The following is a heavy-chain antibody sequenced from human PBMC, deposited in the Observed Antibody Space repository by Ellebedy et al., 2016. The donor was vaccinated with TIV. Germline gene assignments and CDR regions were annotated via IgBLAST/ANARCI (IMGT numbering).Heavy chain of an antibody. V-gene: IGHV3-23*01. CDR3: ARDSGRRRSLDNDY. CDR2: ISASGGNT. D-gene: IGHD3-10*01. J-gene: IGHJ4*02. CDR1: GFNFSSYA. Sequence: GESLKISCVASGFNFSSYAMCWVRQAQGKGLEWVSTISASGGNTHFPDSVKGRFTISRDNSRNTVYLQMNKLRAEDTAVYYCARDSGRRRSLDNDYWGQGTLVTVSS.